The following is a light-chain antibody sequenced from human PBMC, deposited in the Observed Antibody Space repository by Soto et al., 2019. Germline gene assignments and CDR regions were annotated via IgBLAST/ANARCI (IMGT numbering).Light chain of an antibody. J-gene: IGKJ1*01. V-gene: IGKV1-5*01. CDR1: QSIGNR. Sequence: DIQMTQSPSTLSASVGDRVTITCWASQSIGNRLAWYQQKPGKAPKLLIYDVSDLRSGVPSRFGGRGSGTEFTLTISSLQPDDLATYYCQQYEASPPWTFGQGTKVEI. CDR2: DVS. CDR3: QQYEASPPWT.